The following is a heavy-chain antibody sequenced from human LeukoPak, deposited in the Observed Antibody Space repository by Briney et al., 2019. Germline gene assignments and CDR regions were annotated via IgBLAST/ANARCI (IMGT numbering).Heavy chain of an antibody. J-gene: IGHJ3*02. CDR2: IYYSGST. V-gene: IGHV4-39*07. D-gene: IGHD7-27*01. CDR3: ARDSGELGSAFDI. Sequence: SETLSLTCTVSGGSISSSSYYWGWIRQPPGKGLEWIGSIYYSGSTYYHPSLKSRVTMSVDTSKNQFSLKLSSVTAADTAVYYCARDSGELGSAFDIWGQGTMVTVSS. CDR1: GGSISSSSYY.